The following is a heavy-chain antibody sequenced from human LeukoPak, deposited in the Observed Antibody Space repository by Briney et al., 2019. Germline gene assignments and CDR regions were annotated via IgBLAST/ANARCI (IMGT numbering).Heavy chain of an antibody. CDR1: GFTFSLYW. V-gene: IGHV3-23*01. D-gene: IGHD7-27*01. CDR3: AKDGGLWVSAHWGDS. Sequence: GGSLRLSCAASGFTFSLYWMNWVRRAPGKGLEWVSTITTSDGNTYYADSVKGRFTVSRDNSKNTLFLQMNSLRAEDTAVYYCAKDGGLWVSAHWGDSWGRGTLVTVSS. J-gene: IGHJ4*02. CDR2: ITTSDGNT.